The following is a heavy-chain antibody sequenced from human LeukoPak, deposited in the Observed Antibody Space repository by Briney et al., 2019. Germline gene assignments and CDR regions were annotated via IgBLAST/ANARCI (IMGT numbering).Heavy chain of an antibody. CDR3: ARQPGGTAAFDI. D-gene: IGHD1-14*01. V-gene: IGHV4-59*08. CDR1: GGSINSYY. CDR2: IYYTGGET. Sequence: SETLSLTCTVSGGSINSYYWSWIRQHPGKGLEWIGYIYYTGGETNYNPSLKSRLTISVDTSKNQFSLMLTSVTAADTAVYYCARQPGGTAAFDIWAQGTMVTVSS. J-gene: IGHJ3*02.